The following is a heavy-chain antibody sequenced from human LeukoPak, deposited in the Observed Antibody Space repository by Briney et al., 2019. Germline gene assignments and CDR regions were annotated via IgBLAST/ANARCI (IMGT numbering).Heavy chain of an antibody. V-gene: IGHV1-46*01. D-gene: IGHD3-22*01. CDR2: INPSGGST. Sequence: ASVKVSCKASGYTFTSYYMYWVRQAPGQGLEWMGIINPSGGSTSYAQKFQGRVTMTRDTCTNTVYMELTRLRSEDMAVYDCASPGDSIRRAAASKAFDIWGEGTMVTVSS. CDR1: GYTFTSYY. J-gene: IGHJ3*02. CDR3: ASPGDSIRRAAASKAFDI.